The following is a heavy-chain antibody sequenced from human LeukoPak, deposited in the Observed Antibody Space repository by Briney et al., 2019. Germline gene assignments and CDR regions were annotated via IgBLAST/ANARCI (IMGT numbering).Heavy chain of an antibody. Sequence: PGGSLRLSCAASGFTFSSYAMHWVRQAPGKGLEYVSAISSNGGSTYYANSVKGRFTISRDNSKNTLYLQMGSLRAEDMAVYYCARKHYYYYYMDVWGKGTTVTVSS. CDR3: ARKHYYYYYMDV. J-gene: IGHJ6*03. V-gene: IGHV3-64*01. CDR1: GFTFSSYA. CDR2: ISSNGGST.